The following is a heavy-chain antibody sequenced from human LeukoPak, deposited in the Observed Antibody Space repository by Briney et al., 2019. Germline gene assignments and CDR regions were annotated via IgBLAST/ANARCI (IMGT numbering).Heavy chain of an antibody. V-gene: IGHV4-34*01. D-gene: IGHD3-22*01. J-gene: IGHJ3*02. CDR1: GGSFSGYY. Sequence: SETLSLTCAVYGGSFSGYYWSWIRQPPGKGLEWIGEINHSGSTNYNPSLKSRVTISVDTSKNQFSLKLSSVTAADTAVYYCARDRPNVDSTGYYSRHDAFDIWGQGTMVTVSS. CDR2: INHSGST. CDR3: ARDRPNVDSTGYYSRHDAFDI.